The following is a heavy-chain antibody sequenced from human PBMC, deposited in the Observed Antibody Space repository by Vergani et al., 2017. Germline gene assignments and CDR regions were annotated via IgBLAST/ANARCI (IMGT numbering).Heavy chain of an antibody. V-gene: IGHV3-21*01. CDR1: GFTFSSYS. D-gene: IGHD3-22*01. CDR3: AKDADYYDSSGYYGD. J-gene: IGHJ4*02. Sequence: EVQLVESGGGLVKPGGSLRLSCAASGFTFSSYSMNWVRQAPGKGLEWVSSISSSSSYIYYADSVKGRFTISRDNAKNSLYLQMNSLRAEDTAVYYCAKDADYYDSSGYYGDWGQGTLVTVSS. CDR2: ISSSSSYI.